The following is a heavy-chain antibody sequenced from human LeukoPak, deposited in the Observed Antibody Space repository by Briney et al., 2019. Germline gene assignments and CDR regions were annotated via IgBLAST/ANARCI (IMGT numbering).Heavy chain of an antibody. D-gene: IGHD3-10*01. CDR1: GFTFSSYS. V-gene: IGHV3-21*01. Sequence: PGGSLRLSCAASGFTFSSYSMDWGRQAPGEGLEWVSSISTSSSYIYYADSVKGRFTISRDNAKNLLYLQMNSLRAEDTAVYYCARVSGTFGELYWGQGTLVTVSS. CDR3: ARVSGTFGELY. J-gene: IGHJ4*02. CDR2: ISTSSSYI.